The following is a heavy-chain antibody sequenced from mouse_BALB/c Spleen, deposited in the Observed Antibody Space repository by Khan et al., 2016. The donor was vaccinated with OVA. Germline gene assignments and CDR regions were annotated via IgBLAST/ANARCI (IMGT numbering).Heavy chain of an antibody. V-gene: IGHV5-17*02. CDR2: ISSGSSTI. J-gene: IGHJ4*01. Sequence: EVELVESGGGLVQPGGSRKLSCAASGFTFSSFGMHWVRQAPEKGLEWVAYISSGSSTIYYADTVKGRFTISRDNPKHTLFLQMTSLRSEDTAMYYCARGYYGSSYGDAMDYWGQGTSVTVSS. CDR1: GFTFSSFG. D-gene: IGHD1-1*01. CDR3: ARGYYGSSYGDAMDY.